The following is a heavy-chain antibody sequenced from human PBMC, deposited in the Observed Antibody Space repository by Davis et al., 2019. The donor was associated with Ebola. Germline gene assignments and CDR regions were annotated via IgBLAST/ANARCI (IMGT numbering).Heavy chain of an antibody. CDR1: GFTFSSYA. J-gene: IGHJ6*02. CDR2: ISGSGGST. V-gene: IGHV3-23*01. D-gene: IGHD6-13*01. CDR3: ARGGSAAAAYYYGMDV. Sequence: GGSLRLSCAASGFTFSSYAMSWVRQAPGKGLEWVSAISGSGGSTYYADSVKGRFTISRDNSKNTLYLQMGSLRAEDMAVYYCARGGSAAAAYYYGMDVWGQGTTVTVSS.